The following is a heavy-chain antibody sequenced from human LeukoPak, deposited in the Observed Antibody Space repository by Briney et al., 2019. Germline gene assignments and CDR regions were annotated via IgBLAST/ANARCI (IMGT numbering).Heavy chain of an antibody. D-gene: IGHD1-26*01. V-gene: IGHV3-11*01. J-gene: IGHJ4*02. CDR3: ATSKYSGSY. CDR1: GFTFSDSY. Sequence: GGSLRLSCAASGFTFSDSYMTWIRQAPGKGLEWVAFIDKSGGTTYYADSVKGRFTISRDNAKSSLYLEMNSLRAEDTAVYYCATSKYSGSYWGQGTLVTVSS. CDR2: IDKSGGTT.